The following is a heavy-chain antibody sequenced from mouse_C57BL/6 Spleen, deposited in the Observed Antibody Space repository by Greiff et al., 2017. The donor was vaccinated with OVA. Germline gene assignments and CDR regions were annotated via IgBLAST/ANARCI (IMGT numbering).Heavy chain of an antibody. CDR1: GYAFSSSW. Sequence: QVQLKESGPELVKPGASVKISCKASGYAFSSSWMNWVKQRPGKGLEWIGRIYPGDGDTNYNGKFKGKATLTADKSSSTAYMQLSSLTSEDSAVYFCARGDWDWFAYWGQGTLVTVSA. CDR2: IYPGDGDT. CDR3: ARGDWDWFAY. J-gene: IGHJ3*01. V-gene: IGHV1-82*01. D-gene: IGHD4-1*01.